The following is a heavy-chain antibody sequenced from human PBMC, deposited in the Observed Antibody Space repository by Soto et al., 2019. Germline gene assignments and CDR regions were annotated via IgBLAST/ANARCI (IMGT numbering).Heavy chain of an antibody. CDR3: ARGGIVVVPAAIPAFDI. D-gene: IGHD2-2*01. CDR1: GYSYTVYH. V-gene: IGHV1-2*02. Sequence: ASVKVSCKASGYSYTVYHMHWVRQAPGQGLERKGWINTDSGGTKYAQKFEGRVTMSRDTSINTAYMELSNLITDDTAVYYCARGGIVVVPAAIPAFDIWG. J-gene: IGHJ3*02. CDR2: INTDSGGT.